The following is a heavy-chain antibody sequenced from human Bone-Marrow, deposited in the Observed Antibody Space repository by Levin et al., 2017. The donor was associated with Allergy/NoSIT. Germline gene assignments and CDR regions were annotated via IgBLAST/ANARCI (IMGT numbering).Heavy chain of an antibody. CDR3: SRVVQGFKGYFDD. J-gene: IGHJ4*02. CDR2: ISYDGNIQ. Sequence: SCAASGFTFRSFAMHWVRQAPGKGPEWVAVISYDGNIQYYADSVKGRFTISRDNSMDTLYLQMNSLRPEDTAVYYCSRVVQGFKGYFDDWGQGTLVTVSS. CDR1: GFTFRSFA. D-gene: IGHD6-6*01. V-gene: IGHV3-30*03.